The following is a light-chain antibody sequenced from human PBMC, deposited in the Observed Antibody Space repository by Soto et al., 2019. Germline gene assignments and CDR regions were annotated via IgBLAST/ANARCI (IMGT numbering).Light chain of an antibody. CDR2: EVS. CDR1: SSDVGGYNF. Sequence: SALTQPPSASGSLGQSVTISCTGTSSDVGGYNFVSWYQQHPGKAPKLLIYEVSKWPSGVPDRFSGSKSGNTAFLTVSGLQAEDEADYYCNSYADSNSFVFGTGTKLTVL. V-gene: IGLV2-8*01. J-gene: IGLJ1*01. CDR3: NSYADSNSFV.